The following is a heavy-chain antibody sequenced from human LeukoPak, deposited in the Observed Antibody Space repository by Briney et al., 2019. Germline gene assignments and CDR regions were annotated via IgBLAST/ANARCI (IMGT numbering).Heavy chain of an antibody. CDR1: GDTFSATA. V-gene: IGHV1-69*13. D-gene: IGHD1-14*01. J-gene: IGHJ4*02. CDR3: ARGVRRETTEFDS. Sequence: SVKVPCKASGDTFSATAISWVRQAPGQGLEWMGGIIPSWGTANYAEQFQGRVTITADASTTAAYMELSSLTFEDTAVYYCARGVRRETTEFDSWGQGTLVIVSS. CDR2: IIPSWGTA.